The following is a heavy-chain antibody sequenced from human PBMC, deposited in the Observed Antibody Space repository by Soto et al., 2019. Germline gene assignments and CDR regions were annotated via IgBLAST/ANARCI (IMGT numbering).Heavy chain of an antibody. Sequence: PSETMSLTCTVSGGSVSSGSYYWSWIRQPPGKGLEWIGYIYYSGSTNYNPSLKSRVTISVDTSKNQFSLKLSSVTAADTAVYYCARTSPTGTYYDFWSGFPSDYGMDVWGQGTTVTVSS. J-gene: IGHJ6*02. CDR2: IYYSGST. D-gene: IGHD3-3*01. CDR1: GGSVSSGSYY. CDR3: ARTSPTGTYYDFWSGFPSDYGMDV. V-gene: IGHV4-61*01.